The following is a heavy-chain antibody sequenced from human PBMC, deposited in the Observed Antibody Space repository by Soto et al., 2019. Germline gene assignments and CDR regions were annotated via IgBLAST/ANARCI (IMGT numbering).Heavy chain of an antibody. Sequence: PGGALRLSCAASGFDFSGDGMNWVGQSPGKGLEWVASIFGSGRTTYYADSVKGRFNISRDNSKNTLYLQLNSLRVEDTALYYCAKSQSGSFFAAFDLWGQGTMVTVSS. D-gene: IGHD1-26*01. CDR1: GFDFSGDG. CDR3: AKSQSGSFFAAFDL. V-gene: IGHV3-23*01. J-gene: IGHJ3*01. CDR2: IFGSGRTT.